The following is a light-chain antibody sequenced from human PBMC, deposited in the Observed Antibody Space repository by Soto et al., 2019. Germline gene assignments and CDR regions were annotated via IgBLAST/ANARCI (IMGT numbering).Light chain of an antibody. CDR2: GVT. Sequence: QSALTQPASVSGSPGQSITISCTGTDSDVGGYNFVSWYQQHPGKAPKLMIYGVTNRPSGVSNRFSGSKSGNTASLTISGLQAEDESDYYCSSYTTSHTLVFGGGTKLTVL. J-gene: IGLJ2*01. V-gene: IGLV2-14*01. CDR3: SSYTTSHTLV. CDR1: DSDVGGYNF.